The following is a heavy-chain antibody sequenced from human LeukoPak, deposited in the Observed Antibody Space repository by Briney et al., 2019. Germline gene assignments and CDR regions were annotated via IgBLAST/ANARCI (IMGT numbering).Heavy chain of an antibody. Sequence: ASVKVSCKASGYTFTSYEMHWVRQAPGQSLEWMGWINTDNGDTRYLQSLQDRVTITRDTSATTVYMELSSLTSEDTAVYFCARELFGQFSFDFWGQGTLVTVSS. D-gene: IGHD3-10*01. V-gene: IGHV1-3*04. CDR2: INTDNGDT. CDR3: ARELFGQFSFDF. CDR1: GYTFTSYE. J-gene: IGHJ4*02.